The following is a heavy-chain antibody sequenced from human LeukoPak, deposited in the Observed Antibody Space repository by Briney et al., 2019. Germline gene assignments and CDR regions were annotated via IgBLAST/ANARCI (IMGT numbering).Heavy chain of an antibody. Sequence: GGSLRLSCVVSGFTFSRYGMHWVRQAPGKGLEWVAVIWYDGSKKYYVDSVKGRFTISRDNSKNTLYLQMNSLRAEDTAVYYCAKPRPSYSSSWYDHWGQGTLVTVSS. CDR2: IWYDGSKK. CDR3: AKPRPSYSSSWYDH. J-gene: IGHJ5*02. CDR1: GFTFSRYG. V-gene: IGHV3-33*06. D-gene: IGHD6-13*01.